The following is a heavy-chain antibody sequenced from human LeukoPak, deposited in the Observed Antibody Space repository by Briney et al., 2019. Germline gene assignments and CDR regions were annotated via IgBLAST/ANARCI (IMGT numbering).Heavy chain of an antibody. CDR1: GGSISNYF. CDR3: ARVMPYDSSGYYLDY. V-gene: IGHV4-59*01. Sequence: PSETLSLTCTVSGGSISNYFWSWIRQPPGKGLEWIGFITYSGSTDHNPSLKSRVTISVDASKNQFSLKLSSVTAADTAVYYCARVMPYDSSGYYLDYWGQGTLVTVSS. D-gene: IGHD3-22*01. J-gene: IGHJ4*02. CDR2: ITYSGST.